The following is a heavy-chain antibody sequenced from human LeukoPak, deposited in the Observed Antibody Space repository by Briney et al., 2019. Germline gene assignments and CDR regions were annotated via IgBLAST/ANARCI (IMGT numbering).Heavy chain of an antibody. V-gene: IGHV6-1*01. CDR2: TYYRSKWNS. D-gene: IGHD3-3*01. J-gene: IGHJ4*02. CDR1: GDNVSSNTAA. CDR3: AREADDFQY. Sequence: SQTLSLTCAISGDNVSSNTAAWHWIRQSPSRGLEWLGMTYYRSKWNSDYAVSVKSRMTINADTSKNQFSLQMTSVTPEDTAVYYCAREADDFQYWGQGTLVTVSS.